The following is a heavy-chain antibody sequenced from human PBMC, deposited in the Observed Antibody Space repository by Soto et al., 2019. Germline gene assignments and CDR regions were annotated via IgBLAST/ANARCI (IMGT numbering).Heavy chain of an antibody. CDR1: GQSFSGHT. J-gene: IGHJ4*02. Sequence: QVQLQQWGAGLLKPSETLSLTCAVYGQSFSGHTLSWIRQSPGKGLEWIGEISQSGSTYYNPSLKTGVTMSADASNNQCSLTLKSVTAADTGVFYCARGSGIAVIPGELEDVHNDYWGQGTLVSVSS. CDR2: ISQSGST. V-gene: IGHV4-34*01. CDR3: ARGSGIAVIPGELEDVHNDY. D-gene: IGHD2-2*01.